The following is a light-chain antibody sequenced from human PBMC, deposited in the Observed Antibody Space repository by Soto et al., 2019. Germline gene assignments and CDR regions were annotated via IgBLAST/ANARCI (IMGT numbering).Light chain of an antibody. CDR1: QSISRW. V-gene: IGKV1-5*01. CDR3: QQYNSYCT. Sequence: DIQMTQSPSTLSASVGDRVTITCRASQSISRWLAWYQHKPGEAPNLLIYDASNLQSGVPSRFSGSGAGTEFTLTISSLQPDDFAIYYWQQYNSYCTFCPGTKVEIK. J-gene: IGKJ2*02. CDR2: DAS.